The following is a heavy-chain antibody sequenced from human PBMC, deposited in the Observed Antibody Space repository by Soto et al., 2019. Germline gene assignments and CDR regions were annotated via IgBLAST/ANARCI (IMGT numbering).Heavy chain of an antibody. J-gene: IGHJ5*02. V-gene: IGHV1-18*01. Sequence: VASVKVSCKASGYTFTSYCISWVRQAPGQGLEWMGWISAYNGNTNYAQKLQGRVTMTTDTSTSTAYMELRSLRSDDTAVYYCARDRSLDYYDSSGYYQWKWFDPWGQGTLVTVSS. CDR3: ARDRSLDYYDSSGYYQWKWFDP. CDR2: ISAYNGNT. CDR1: GYTFTSYC. D-gene: IGHD3-22*01.